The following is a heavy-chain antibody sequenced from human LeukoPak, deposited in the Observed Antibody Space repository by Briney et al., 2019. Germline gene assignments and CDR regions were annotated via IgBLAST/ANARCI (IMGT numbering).Heavy chain of an antibody. D-gene: IGHD4-11*01. CDR1: GFTFSSYW. J-gene: IGHJ4*02. CDR2: INSDGSST. CDR3: AREGYSNVDFDY. Sequence: GGSLRLSCAASGFTFSSYWMHWVRQAPGKGLVWVSRINSDGSSTSYADSVKGRFTISRDDAKNTLYLQMNSLRAEDTAVYYCAREGYSNVDFDYWGQGTLVTVSS. V-gene: IGHV3-74*01.